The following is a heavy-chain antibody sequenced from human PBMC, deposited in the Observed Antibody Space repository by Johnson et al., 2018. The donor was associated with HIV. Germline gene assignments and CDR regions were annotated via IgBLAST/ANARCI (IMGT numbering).Heavy chain of an antibody. V-gene: IGHV3-23*04. D-gene: IGHD5-24*01. J-gene: IGHJ3*02. CDR1: GFTFSNAW. Sequence: EVQLVESGGGLVKPGGSLRLPCAASGFTFSNAWMTWVRQAPGKGLEWVSTISGSGGSTYHADSVKGRFTISRDNSNNTLYMQMKSLKAEDTAVYYCAKDIYGYDAFDIWGQGTMVTVSS. CDR2: ISGSGGST. CDR3: AKDIYGYDAFDI.